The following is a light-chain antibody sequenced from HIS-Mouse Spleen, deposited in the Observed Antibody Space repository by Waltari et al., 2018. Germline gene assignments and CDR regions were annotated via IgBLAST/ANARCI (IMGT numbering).Light chain of an antibody. CDR2: EDS. V-gene: IGLV3-10*01. Sequence: SYELTQPPSVSVSPGQTARITCSGDALPKKYAYWYQPKSGQAPVLVIYEDSKRPSGIPERFSGSSSGTMATLTISGAQVEDEADYYCYSTDSSGNHRVFGGGTKLTVL. CDR3: YSTDSSGNHRV. J-gene: IGLJ2*01. CDR1: ALPKKY.